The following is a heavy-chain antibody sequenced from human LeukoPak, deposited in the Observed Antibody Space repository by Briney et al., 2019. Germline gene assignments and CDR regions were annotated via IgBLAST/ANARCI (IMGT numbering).Heavy chain of an antibody. J-gene: IGHJ4*02. V-gene: IGHV4-39*07. D-gene: IGHD6-13*01. CDR2: IHYSGSA. Sequence: SETLSLTCTVSGGSITSSNYYWAWIRQPPGKGLEWIGSIHYSGSAYYGPTLRSRVTISVDTSKNQFSLKLSSVTAADTAVYYCARTPSGIAAAGDWGQGTLVTVSS. CDR1: GGSITSSNYY. CDR3: ARTPSGIAAAGD.